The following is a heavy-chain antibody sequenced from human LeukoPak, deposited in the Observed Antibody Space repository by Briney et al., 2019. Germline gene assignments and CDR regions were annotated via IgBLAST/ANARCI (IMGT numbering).Heavy chain of an antibody. CDR1: RGSISSDDYY. V-gene: IGHV4-39*01. CDR2: VYYSGST. D-gene: IGHD3-10*01. J-gene: IGHJ5*02. Sequence: SETLSLTCTVSRGSISSDDYYWGWIRQPPGKGLEWIGSVYYSGSTSYNPSLKSRVTISVDTSKNQFSLKLSSVTAADTAVYYCARHISASMVRGVFTWGQGTLVTVSS. CDR3: ARHISASMVRGVFT.